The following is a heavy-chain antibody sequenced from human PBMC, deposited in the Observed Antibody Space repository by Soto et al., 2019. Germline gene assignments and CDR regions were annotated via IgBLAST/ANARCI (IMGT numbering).Heavy chain of an antibody. CDR3: ARWSQDAIDF. CDR2: INANYGST. Sequence: GASVKVSCKASGYTFTTYYIHWVRQAPGQGLEWMGIINANYGSTTYAQKFQGRVPMTRDTSTSTVYMELSSLRSEDTAVYYCARWSQDAIDFWGQGTMVTVSS. J-gene: IGHJ3*01. CDR1: GYTFTTYY. V-gene: IGHV1-46*01.